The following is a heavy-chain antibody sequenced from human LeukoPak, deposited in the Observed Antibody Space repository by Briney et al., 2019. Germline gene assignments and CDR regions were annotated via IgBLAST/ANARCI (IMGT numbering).Heavy chain of an antibody. D-gene: IGHD6-13*01. CDR3: ARDPGAAAGSHYYYYGMDV. Sequence: ASVKVSCKASGYTFTSYGISWVRQAPGQGLEWMGWISAYNGNTNYAQKLQGRVTMTTDTSTSTAYMELRSLRSDDTVVYYCARDPGAAAGSHYYYYGMDVWGQGTTVAVSS. CDR2: ISAYNGNT. V-gene: IGHV1-18*01. J-gene: IGHJ6*01. CDR1: GYTFTSYG.